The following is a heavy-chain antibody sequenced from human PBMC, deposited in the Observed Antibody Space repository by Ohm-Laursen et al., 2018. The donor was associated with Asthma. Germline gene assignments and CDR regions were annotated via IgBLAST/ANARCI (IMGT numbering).Heavy chain of an antibody. CDR1: GFAFSDYY. J-gene: IGHJ4*02. Sequence: SLRLSCAASGFAFSDYYMDWVRQAPGKGLEWLSYISPSGADISYADSVKGRFTVSRDNSKKSLYLQLSSLRAEDTAVYYCARHTRLLSLWGQGTLVTVSS. V-gene: IGHV3-11*01. D-gene: IGHD1-26*01. CDR2: ISPSGADI. CDR3: ARHTRLLSL.